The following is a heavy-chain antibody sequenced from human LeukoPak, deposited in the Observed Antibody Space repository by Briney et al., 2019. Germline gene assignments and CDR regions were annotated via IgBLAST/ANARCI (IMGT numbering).Heavy chain of an antibody. CDR2: IWYDGSNK. J-gene: IGHJ4*02. CDR3: ARDVDRSYRRALDY. Sequence: GGSLRLSCAASGFTFSSYAMSWVRQAPGKGLEWVAVIWYDGSNKYYADSVKGRFTISRDNSKNTLYLQMNSLRAEDTAVYYCARDVDRSYRRALDYWGQGTLVTVSS. D-gene: IGHD1-26*01. V-gene: IGHV3-33*08. CDR1: GFTFSSYA.